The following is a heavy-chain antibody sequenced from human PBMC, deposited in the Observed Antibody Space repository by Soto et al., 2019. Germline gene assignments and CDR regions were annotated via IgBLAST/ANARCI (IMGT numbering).Heavy chain of an antibody. J-gene: IGHJ4*02. CDR3: ARGGAYKIDY. Sequence: EVRLVESGGGLVQPGGSLRLSCAASGFTLSSYSMNWVRQAPGKGLEWVSYISSSSSTIYYADSVKGRFTISRDNAKNSLWLQMNSLRDEDTAVYYCARGGAYKIDYWGQGTLVTVSS. CDR2: ISSSSSTI. D-gene: IGHD1-20*01. CDR1: GFTLSSYS. V-gene: IGHV3-48*02.